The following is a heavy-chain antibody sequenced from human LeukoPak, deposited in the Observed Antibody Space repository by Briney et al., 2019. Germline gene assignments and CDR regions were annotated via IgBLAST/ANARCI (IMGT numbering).Heavy chain of an antibody. D-gene: IGHD5-18*01. Sequence: GGSLRLSCAASGFTFSSHWMHWIRHAPGKGLVWVSRINGYGSDTAYADSVKGRFTISRDTGKNTLYLQMNSLRAEDTAVYYCVTVGYGYGYNVDYWGQGTLVTVSS. CDR2: INGYGSDT. CDR1: GFTFSSHW. CDR3: VTVGYGYGYNVDY. V-gene: IGHV3-74*01. J-gene: IGHJ4*02.